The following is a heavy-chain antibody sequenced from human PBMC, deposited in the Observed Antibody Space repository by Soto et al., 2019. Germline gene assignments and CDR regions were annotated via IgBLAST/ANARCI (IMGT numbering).Heavy chain of an antibody. CDR1: GGSISSYY. CDR2: IYYSGST. CDR3: ARGGYNWNVAPGAFLI. Sequence: QVQLQESGPGLVKPSETLSLTCTVSGGSISSYYWSWIRQPPGKGLEWIGYIYYSGSTNNNPSLKGRVTISVFTSNNPFSLKLSSVTAADAAVYYCARGGYNWNVAPGAFLIWGQGTMVTVSS. D-gene: IGHD1-1*01. V-gene: IGHV4-59*01. J-gene: IGHJ3*02.